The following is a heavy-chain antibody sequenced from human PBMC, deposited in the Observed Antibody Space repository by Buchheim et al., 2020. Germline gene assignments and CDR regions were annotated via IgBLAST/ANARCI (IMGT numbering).Heavy chain of an antibody. V-gene: IGHV3-23*01. CDR2: ISGSGGST. D-gene: IGHD4-17*01. J-gene: IGHJ4*02. Sequence: EVQLLESGGGLVQPGGSLRLSCAASGFTFSSYAMSWVRQAPGKGLEWVSAISGSGGSTYYADSGKGRFTLPRDNSKNKLTLQMNSLRAEDTAVYYCAKDDLRPYGDYVGDYWGQGTL. CDR3: AKDDLRPYGDYVGDY. CDR1: GFTFSSYA.